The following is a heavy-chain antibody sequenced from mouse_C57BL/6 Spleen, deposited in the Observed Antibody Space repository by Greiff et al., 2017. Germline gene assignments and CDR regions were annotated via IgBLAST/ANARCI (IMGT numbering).Heavy chain of an antibody. CDR1: GFTFSDYG. J-gene: IGHJ4*01. CDR3: ARRRWDYYAMDY. Sequence: EVKLVESGGGLVKPGGSLKLSCAASGFTFSDYGMHWVRQAPEKGLEWVAYISSGSSTIYYADTVKGRFTISRDNAKNTLFLQMTSLRSEDTAMYYCARRRWDYYAMDYWGQGTSVTVSS. V-gene: IGHV5-17*01. CDR2: ISSGSSTI. D-gene: IGHD1-1*02.